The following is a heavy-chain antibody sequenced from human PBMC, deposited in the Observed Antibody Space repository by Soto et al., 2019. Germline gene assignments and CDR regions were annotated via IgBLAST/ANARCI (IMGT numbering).Heavy chain of an antibody. CDR3: DREIKRERLRVFGY. CDR1: GGSISSGDYY. D-gene: IGHD1-1*01. Sequence: SETLSLTCTVSGGSISSGDYYWSWIRQPPGKGLEWIGYIYYSGSTYYNPSLKSRVTISVDTSKNQFSLKLSSVTAEDTAVYSWDREIKRERLRVFGYWGQGTLVTVSS. J-gene: IGHJ4*02. CDR2: IYYSGST. V-gene: IGHV4-30-4*01.